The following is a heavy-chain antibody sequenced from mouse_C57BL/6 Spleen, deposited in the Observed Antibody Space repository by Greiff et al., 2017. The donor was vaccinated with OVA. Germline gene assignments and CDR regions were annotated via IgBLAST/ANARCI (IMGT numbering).Heavy chain of an antibody. J-gene: IGHJ4*01. Sequence: QVQLQQSGAELVRPGASVKLSCKASGYTFTDYYINWVKQRPGQGLEWIARIYPGSGNTYYNEKFKGKATLTAEKSSSTAYMQLSSLTSDDSAVYFCARGAVVDAMDYWGQGTSVTVSS. CDR3: ARGAVVDAMDY. V-gene: IGHV1-76*01. CDR2: IYPGSGNT. D-gene: IGHD1-1*01. CDR1: GYTFTDYY.